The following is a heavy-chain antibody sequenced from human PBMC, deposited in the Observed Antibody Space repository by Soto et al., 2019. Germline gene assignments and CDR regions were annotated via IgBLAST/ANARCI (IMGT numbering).Heavy chain of an antibody. D-gene: IGHD1-26*01. CDR3: ARKYSGSYYDYLDY. Sequence: GEPLRISCKGSGYKFTRYSIGWVRQMPGKGLEWMGFIYPGDSDTRYSPSFQGQVTISADKSISTAYLQWSSLKASDTAMYYCARKYSGSYYDYLDYWGQGTMVIVSS. J-gene: IGHJ4*02. CDR1: GYKFTRYS. V-gene: IGHV5-51*01. CDR2: IYPGDSDT.